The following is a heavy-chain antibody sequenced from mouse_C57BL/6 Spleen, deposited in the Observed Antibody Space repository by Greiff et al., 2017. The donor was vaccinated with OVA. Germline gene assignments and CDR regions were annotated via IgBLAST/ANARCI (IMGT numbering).Heavy chain of an antibody. CDR1: GYTFTSYW. J-gene: IGHJ2*01. CDR2: IDPHSGGT. CDR3: ARERNLDGYYDFDY. D-gene: IGHD2-3*01. V-gene: IGHV1-72*01. Sequence: QVQLQQPGAELVKPGASVKLSCKASGYTFTSYWMHWVKQRPGRGLEWIGRIDPHSGGTKYNEKFKSKATLTVDKPSSTAYMQLSSLTSEDSAVYYCARERNLDGYYDFDYWGQGTTLTVSS.